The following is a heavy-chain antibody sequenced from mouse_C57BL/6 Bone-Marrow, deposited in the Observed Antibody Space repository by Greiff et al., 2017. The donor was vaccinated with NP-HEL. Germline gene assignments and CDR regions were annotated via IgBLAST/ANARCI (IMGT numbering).Heavy chain of an antibody. CDR1: GFTFSSYG. Sequence: EVKLMESGGDLVKPGGSLKLSCAASGFTFSSYGMSWVRQTPDKRLEWVATISSGGSYTYYPDSVKGRFTISRDNAKNTLYLQMRSLKSEDTAMYYCARPCHSAWFAYWGQGTLVTVSA. J-gene: IGHJ3*01. D-gene: IGHD1-2*01. CDR2: ISSGGSYT. CDR3: ARPCHSAWFAY. V-gene: IGHV5-6*01.